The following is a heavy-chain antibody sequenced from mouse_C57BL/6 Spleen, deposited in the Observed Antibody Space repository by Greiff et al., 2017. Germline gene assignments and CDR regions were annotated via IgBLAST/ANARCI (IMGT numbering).Heavy chain of an antibody. D-gene: IGHD1-1*01. CDR2: ISYSGST. CDR3: ARCSSYWYFDV. CDR1: GYSITSGYD. Sequence: EVMLVESGPGMVKPSQSLSLTCTVTGYSITSGYDWHWIRHFPGNKLEWMGYISYSGSTNYNPSLKSRISITHDTSKNHFFLKLNSVTTEDTATYYCARCSSYWYFDVWGTGTTVTVSS. V-gene: IGHV3-1*01. J-gene: IGHJ1*03.